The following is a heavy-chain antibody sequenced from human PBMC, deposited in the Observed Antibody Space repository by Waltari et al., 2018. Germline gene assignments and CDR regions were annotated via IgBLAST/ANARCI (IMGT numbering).Heavy chain of an antibody. D-gene: IGHD2-15*01. CDR1: GGSLSSPW. V-gene: IGHV4-4*07. CDR3: ARQATSWSGFDY. CDR2: IYISGTT. Sequence: QLQESGPRLVKPSETLSLTCSVSGGSLSSPWWSWIRQPAGKGLEWIGRIYISGTTNKNPYRASRITVSLDTPKNQFSLKLTSVSAADTAVYYCARQATSWSGFDYWGPGIQVTVSS. J-gene: IGHJ4*02.